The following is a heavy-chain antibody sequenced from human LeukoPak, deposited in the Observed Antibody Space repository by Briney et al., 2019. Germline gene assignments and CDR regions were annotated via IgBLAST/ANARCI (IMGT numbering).Heavy chain of an antibody. J-gene: IGHJ4*02. CDR1: GGSISSSSYY. V-gene: IGHV4-39*07. CDR3: ARGGGTAMATNDY. CDR2: INHSGST. D-gene: IGHD5-18*01. Sequence: SETLSLTCTVSGGSISSSSYYWGWIRQPPGKGLEWIGEINHSGSTNYNPSLKSRVTISVDTSKNQFSLKLSSVTAADTAVYYCARGGGTAMATNDYWGQGTLVTVSS.